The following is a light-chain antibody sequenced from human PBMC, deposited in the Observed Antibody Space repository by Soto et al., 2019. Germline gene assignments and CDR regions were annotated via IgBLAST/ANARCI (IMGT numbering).Light chain of an antibody. CDR1: SSDVGGFNY. CDR3: SSYAGDNNLV. CDR2: EVS. J-gene: IGLJ2*01. V-gene: IGLV2-8*01. Sequence: QSALTQPPSASGSPGQSVAFSCTGTSSDVGGFNYVSWYQQHPGKAPKLMIYEVSKRPSGVPDRFSGSKSGNTASLTVSGLQAEDEADYYCSSYAGDNNLVFGGGTQLTVL.